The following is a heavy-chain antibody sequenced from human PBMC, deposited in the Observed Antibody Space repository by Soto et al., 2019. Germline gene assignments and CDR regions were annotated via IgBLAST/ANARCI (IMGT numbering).Heavy chain of an antibody. D-gene: IGHD5-12*01. CDR2: ITGTASST. CDR3: AKGAEGYVVSSLDS. J-gene: IGHJ4*02. CDR1: GFRFSDFA. V-gene: IGHV3-23*01. Sequence: VQLLESGGGFVQPGGSLRLSCAASGFRFSDFAMTWVRQAPGRGLEWVSAITGTASSTYYADSVKGRFTISRDNSKNTLYLQINSLRAEDTAIYYCAKGAEGYVVSSLDSWGQGTLVTVSS.